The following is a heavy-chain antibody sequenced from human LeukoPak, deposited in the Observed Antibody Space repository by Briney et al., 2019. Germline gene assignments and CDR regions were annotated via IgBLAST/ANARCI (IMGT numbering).Heavy chain of an antibody. Sequence: PSETLSLTCTVSGGSISSSSYYWGWIRQPPGKGLEWIGSIYYSGSTYYNPSLKSRVTISVDTSKNQFSLKLSPVTAADTAVYYCAREPVPRYCSGGSCQDYWGQGTLVTVSS. D-gene: IGHD2-15*01. CDR3: AREPVPRYCSGGSCQDY. J-gene: IGHJ4*02. CDR1: GGSISSSSYY. V-gene: IGHV4-39*02. CDR2: IYYSGST.